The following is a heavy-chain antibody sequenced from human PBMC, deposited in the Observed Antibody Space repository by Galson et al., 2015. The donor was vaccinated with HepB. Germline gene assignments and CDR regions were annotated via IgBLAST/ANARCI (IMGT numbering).Heavy chain of an antibody. CDR1: RFTFSSYD. V-gene: IGHV3-23*01. CDR3: AKSGYDRSFLCQRFES. CDR2: ISSNGGFI. D-gene: IGHD3-22*01. Sequence: SLRLSCAASRFTFSSYDMNWVRQAPGKGLEWVSTISSNGGFIKYADSVKGRFTISRDNSKDTLFLQMKSLRAEDTALYHCAKSGYDRSFLCQRFESWGHGTLISVSS. J-gene: IGHJ4*01.